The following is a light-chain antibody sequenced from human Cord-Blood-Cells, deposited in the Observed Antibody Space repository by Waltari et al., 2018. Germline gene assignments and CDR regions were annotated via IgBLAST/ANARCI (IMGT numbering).Light chain of an antibody. CDR1: SSDVGGSNY. V-gene: IGLV2-14*01. CDR3: SSYTSSSTLV. CDR2: EVS. J-gene: IGLJ1*01. Sequence: QSALTQHASVSGSPGQSITLSCTGNSSDVGGSNYVSWYKQHPGKAPKLMIYEVSNRPSGVSNHFSGSKSGNTASLTISGLQAEDEADYYCSSYTSSSTLVFGTGTKVTVL.